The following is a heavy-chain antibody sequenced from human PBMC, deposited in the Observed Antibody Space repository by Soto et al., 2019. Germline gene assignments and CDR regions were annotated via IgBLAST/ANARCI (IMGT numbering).Heavy chain of an antibody. V-gene: IGHV1-2*04. CDR3: ATSLYCSSTICPVDY. J-gene: IGHJ4*02. CDR1: GFSISVYG. Sequence: GFSISVYGIGWLRQEHRQGLEWMGWINPNSGGTNYAQKFQGWVTMTRDTSISTAYMELSRLRSDDTAVYYCATSLYCSSTICPVDYWGQGTLVTVSS. D-gene: IGHD2-2*01. CDR2: INPNSGGT.